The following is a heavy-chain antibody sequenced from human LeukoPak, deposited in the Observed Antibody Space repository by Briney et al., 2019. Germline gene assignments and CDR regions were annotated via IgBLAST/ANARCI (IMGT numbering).Heavy chain of an antibody. D-gene: IGHD1-1*01. CDR2: ISYDGTTQ. J-gene: IGHJ4*02. Sequence: GGSLRLSCTASGYIFSDHGMHWVRQAPGKGLQWVAFISYDGTTQYYADSVRGRVTGSRDNSKNTVYLQMNSLRPDDTAVYYCARWRTALDSWGQGTLVTVTS. CDR3: ARWRTALDS. V-gene: IGHV3-30*03. CDR1: GYIFSDHG.